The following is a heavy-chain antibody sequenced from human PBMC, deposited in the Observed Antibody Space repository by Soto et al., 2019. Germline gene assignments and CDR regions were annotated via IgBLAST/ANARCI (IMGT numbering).Heavy chain of an antibody. Sequence: QVQLQESGPGLVKPSQTLSLTCTVSGGSISSGDYYWSWVRQPPGKGLEWIGYIYYSGSTSYNPSLKSRVTISQDTSKNHSSLKLSSVTAADTAVYYCARSPGYKSLYAFDIWGQGTMVTVSS. CDR2: IYYSGST. CDR1: GGSISSGDYY. D-gene: IGHD5-12*01. V-gene: IGHV4-30-4*01. J-gene: IGHJ3*02. CDR3: ARSPGYKSLYAFDI.